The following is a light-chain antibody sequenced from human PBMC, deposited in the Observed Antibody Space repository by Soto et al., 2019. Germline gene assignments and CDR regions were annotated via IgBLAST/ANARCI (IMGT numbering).Light chain of an antibody. V-gene: IGKV3-15*01. Sequence: EIVITQSPATLSVSPGERATLSCRASQSVSSNLAWYQQKPGQAPRLLIYGASTRATGIPARFSGSGSGTEFTLTISSLQSEDFAVYYCQQYNNWPRTFGQGIKVDIK. CDR1: QSVSSN. CDR3: QQYNNWPRT. J-gene: IGKJ1*01. CDR2: GAS.